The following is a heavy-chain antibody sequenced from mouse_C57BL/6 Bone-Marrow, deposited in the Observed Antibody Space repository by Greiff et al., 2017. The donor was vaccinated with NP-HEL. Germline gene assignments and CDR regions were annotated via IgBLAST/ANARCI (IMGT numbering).Heavy chain of an antibody. Sequence: QVQLQQPGAELVKPGASVKMSCKASGYTFTSYWITWVKQRPGQGLEWIGDIHPGSGSTNYNEKFKSKATLTVDTSSSTAYMQLSGLTSGDSAVYYCARSEDYWGQGTTRTVSS. CDR1: GYTFTSYW. CDR2: IHPGSGST. J-gene: IGHJ2*01. V-gene: IGHV1-55*01. CDR3: ARSEDY.